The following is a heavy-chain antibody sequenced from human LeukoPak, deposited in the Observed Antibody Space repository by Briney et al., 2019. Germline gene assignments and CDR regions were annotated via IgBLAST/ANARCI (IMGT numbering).Heavy chain of an antibody. CDR1: GYTFTSYG. J-gene: IGHJ4*02. CDR3: ARDGDGYNFPYGDY. V-gene: IGHV1-18*01. Sequence: APVKVSCKASGYTFTSYGISWVRQAPEQGLEWMGWISAYNGNTNYAQKLQGRVTMTTDTSTSTAYMELRSLRSDDTAVYYCARDGDGYNFPYGDYWGQGTLVTVSS. D-gene: IGHD5-24*01. CDR2: ISAYNGNT.